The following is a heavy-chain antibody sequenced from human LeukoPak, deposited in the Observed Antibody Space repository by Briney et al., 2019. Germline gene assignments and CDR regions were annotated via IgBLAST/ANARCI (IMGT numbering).Heavy chain of an antibody. CDR1: GGSISSYY. V-gene: IGHV4-59*08. J-gene: IGHJ4*02. CDR2: IYYSGST. D-gene: IGHD6-13*01. CDR3: ARPPTAWDSQQLAHSHFDY. Sequence: SETLSLTCTVSGGSISSYYWSWIRQPPGKGLEWIGYIYYSGSTNYNPSLKSRVTISVDTSKNQFSLKLSSVTAADTAVYYCARPPTAWDSQQLAHSHFDYWGQGTLVTVSS.